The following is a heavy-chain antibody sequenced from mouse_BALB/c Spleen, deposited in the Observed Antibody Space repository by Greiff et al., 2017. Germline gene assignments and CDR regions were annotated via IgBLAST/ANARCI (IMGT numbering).Heavy chain of an antibody. CDR2: IWGDGST. Sequence: VKLMESGPGLVAPSQSLSITCTVSGFSLTGYGVNWVRQPPGKGLEWLGMIWGDGSTDYNSALKSRLSISKDNSKSQVFLKMNSLQTDDTARYYCARGGAYYRYDGIFDYWGQGTTLTVSS. CDR1: GFSLTGYG. J-gene: IGHJ2*01. CDR3: ARGGAYYRYDGIFDY. V-gene: IGHV2-6-7*01. D-gene: IGHD2-14*01.